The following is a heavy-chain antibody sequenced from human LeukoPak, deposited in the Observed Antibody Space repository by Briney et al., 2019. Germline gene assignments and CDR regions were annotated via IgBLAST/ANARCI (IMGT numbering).Heavy chain of an antibody. V-gene: IGHV4-39*01. CDR2: IYYSGST. D-gene: IGHD6-19*01. Sequence: SETLSLTCTVSGGSNSSSRYYWGWIRQPPGKGLECIGTIYYSGSTYYNPSLKSRVTLSVDTSKNQFSLKLSSVTTADTAVYYCASVFYSSGLDGFDYWGQGTLVTVSS. CDR3: ASVFYSSGLDGFDY. CDR1: GGSNSSSRYY. J-gene: IGHJ4*02.